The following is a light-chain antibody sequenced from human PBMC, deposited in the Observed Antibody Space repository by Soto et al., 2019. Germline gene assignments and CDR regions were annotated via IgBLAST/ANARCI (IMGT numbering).Light chain of an antibody. Sequence: EIVLTPSPATLSLSPVERATLSCRASQSVRSYLAWYQQKPGQAPRLLIYDASKRATDVPARFSGSGSATDFSLTIRRLEPEDSAVYYCQQFGSSGPLTFGGGTKVDIK. V-gene: IGKV3-11*01. CDR1: QSVRSY. CDR3: QQFGSSGPLT. J-gene: IGKJ4*01. CDR2: DAS.